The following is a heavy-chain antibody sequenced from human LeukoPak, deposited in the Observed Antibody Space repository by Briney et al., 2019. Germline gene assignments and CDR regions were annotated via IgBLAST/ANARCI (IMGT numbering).Heavy chain of an antibody. V-gene: IGHV3-21*01. CDR3: ARDRKQQLVTYYYYYMDV. CDR2: ISSSSSYI. Sequence: GGSLRLSCAASGFTFSSYNMNWVRQAPGKGLEWVSSISSSSSYIYYADSVKGRFTISRDNAKNSLYLQMNSLRAEDTAVYYCARDRKQQLVTYYYYYMDVWGKGTTVTVSS. D-gene: IGHD6-13*01. J-gene: IGHJ6*03. CDR1: GFTFSSYN.